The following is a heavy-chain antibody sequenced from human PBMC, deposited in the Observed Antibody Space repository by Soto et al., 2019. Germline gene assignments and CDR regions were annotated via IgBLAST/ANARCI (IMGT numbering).Heavy chain of an antibody. CDR2: IIPIFGTA. D-gene: IGHD1-26*01. V-gene: IGHV1-69*13. CDR3: ARDKSGSYLFDY. J-gene: IGHJ4*02. CDR1: GGTFSSYA. Sequence: SVKVSCKASGGTFSSYAISWVRQAPGQGLEWMGGIIPIFGTANYAQKFQGRVTITADESTSTAYMELSSLRSEDTAVYYCARDKSGSYLFDYWGQGTLVTVSS.